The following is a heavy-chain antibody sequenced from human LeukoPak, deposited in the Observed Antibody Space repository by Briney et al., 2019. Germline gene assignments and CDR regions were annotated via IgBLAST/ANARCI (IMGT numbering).Heavy chain of an antibody. CDR3: ARVPDYGGNPLDWYFDL. D-gene: IGHD4-23*01. CDR2: IYYSGST. Sequence: SETLSLTCTVSGGSISSYYWSWIRQPPGKGLEWIGYIYYSGSTNNNPSLKSRVTISVDTSKNQFSLKLSSVTAADTAVYYCARVPDYGGNPLDWYFDLWGRGTLVTVSS. V-gene: IGHV4-59*01. J-gene: IGHJ2*01. CDR1: GGSISSYY.